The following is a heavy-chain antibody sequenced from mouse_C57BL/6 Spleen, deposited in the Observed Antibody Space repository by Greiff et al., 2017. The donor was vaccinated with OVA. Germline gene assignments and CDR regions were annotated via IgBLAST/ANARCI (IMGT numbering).Heavy chain of an antibody. Sequence: EVKLVESEGGLVQPGSSMKLSCTASGFTFSDYYMAWVRQVPEKGLEWVANINYDGSSTYYLDSLKSRFIISRDNAKNILYLQMSSLKSEDTATYYCARAYLDYFDYWGQGTTLTVSS. CDR2: INYDGSST. CDR3: ARAYLDYFDY. J-gene: IGHJ2*01. D-gene: IGHD5-5*01. CDR1: GFTFSDYY. V-gene: IGHV5-16*01.